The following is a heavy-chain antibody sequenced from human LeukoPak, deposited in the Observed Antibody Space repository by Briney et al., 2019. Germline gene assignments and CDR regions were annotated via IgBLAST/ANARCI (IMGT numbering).Heavy chain of an antibody. Sequence: GGSLRLSCAASGFTFSSYSMNWVRQAPGKGLEWVSYISSSSSTIYYADSVKGRFTISRDNSKNTLDLQMNSLRAEDTAVYHCAKNYYDSSGYYYWFHYWGQGTLVTVSS. J-gene: IGHJ4*02. CDR3: AKNYYDSSGYYYWFHY. CDR2: ISSSSSTI. CDR1: GFTFSSYS. V-gene: IGHV3-48*01. D-gene: IGHD3-22*01.